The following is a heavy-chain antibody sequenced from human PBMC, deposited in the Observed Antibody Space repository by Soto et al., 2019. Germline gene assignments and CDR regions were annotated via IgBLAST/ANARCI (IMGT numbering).Heavy chain of an antibody. CDR2: ISSDGSNE. J-gene: IGHJ6*02. V-gene: IGHV3-30*18. D-gene: IGHD2-2*01. CDR1: GFPFSDYG. CDR3: AKQISPYCSRVTCYDLYFYYAMDV. Sequence: QVQLVESGGGVVQPGRSLRLSCAASGFPFSDYGIHWVRQAPGKGLEWVAVISSDGSNEYYADSVKGLFTISRDNSKNTVSLQMNSLTTEDSASYYCAKQISPYCSRVTCYDLYFYYAMDVWGQGTTVTVSS.